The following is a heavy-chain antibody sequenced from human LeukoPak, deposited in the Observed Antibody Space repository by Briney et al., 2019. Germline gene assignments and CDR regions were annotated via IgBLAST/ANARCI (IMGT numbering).Heavy chain of an antibody. J-gene: IGHJ4*02. CDR2: TRNKANSYTT. D-gene: IGHD1-26*01. V-gene: IGHV3-72*01. CDR3: ARVNRGSYHFDY. CDR1: GFTFSDHY. Sequence: GGSLRLSCAASGFTFSDHYMDWVRQAPGKGLEWVGRTRNKANSYTTEYAASVKGRFTISRDDSKSSLYLQMNSLKTEDTAVYFCARVNRGSYHFDYWGQGTLVTVSS.